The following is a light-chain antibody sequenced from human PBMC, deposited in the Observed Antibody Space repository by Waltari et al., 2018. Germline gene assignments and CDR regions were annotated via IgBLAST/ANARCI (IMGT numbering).Light chain of an antibody. J-gene: IGKJ4*01. V-gene: IGKV1-5*03. CDR3: QQYNSFPLT. Sequence: DIQMTQSPSTLSASVGDRFTITCRASQSISSWLAWYQQKPGKAPKLLIYKASSLESGVPSRFSGSGSGTEFTLTISSLQPDDFATYYCQQYNSFPLTFGGGTKVEIK. CDR1: QSISSW. CDR2: KAS.